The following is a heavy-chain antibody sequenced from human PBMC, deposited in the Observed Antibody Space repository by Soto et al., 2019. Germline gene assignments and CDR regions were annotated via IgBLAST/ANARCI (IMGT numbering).Heavy chain of an antibody. CDR1: GGSISSGGYY. Sequence: SETLSLTCTVSGGSISSGGYYWSWIRQHPGKGLEWIGYIYYSGSTYYNPSLKSRVTISVDTSKNQFSLKLSSVTAADTAVYYCAREIVRDIVATTSYGMDVWGQGTTVTVSS. J-gene: IGHJ6*02. CDR3: AREIVRDIVATTSYGMDV. V-gene: IGHV4-31*03. CDR2: IYYSGST. D-gene: IGHD5-12*01.